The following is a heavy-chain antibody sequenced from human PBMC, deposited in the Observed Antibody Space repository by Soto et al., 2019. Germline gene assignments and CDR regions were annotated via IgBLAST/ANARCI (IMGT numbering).Heavy chain of an antibody. CDR2: LTANGNT. J-gene: IGHJ6*04. Sequence: GPLRISCLVSGFGVSATYMSWVRQAPGQGLEWVSVLTANGNTIYADAVKGRFTVSRDISKNTVYLQLNSVTVEDTGLYYCARAALGLDVWGKGTTVTGSS. CDR1: GFGVSATY. V-gene: IGHV3-53*01. CDR3: ARAALGLDV.